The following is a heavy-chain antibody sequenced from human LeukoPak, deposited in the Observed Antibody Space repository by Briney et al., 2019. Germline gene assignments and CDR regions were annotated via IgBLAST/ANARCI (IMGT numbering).Heavy chain of an antibody. Sequence: SETLSLTCTVSGGSISSGAYYWSWIRQHPGKGLEWIGYIYYSGSAYYNPSLKSRVTISVDTSKNQFSLNLSSVTAADTAVYYCATKIYQDFDYWGQGTLVTVSS. V-gene: IGHV4-31*03. CDR1: GGSISSGAYY. J-gene: IGHJ4*02. CDR3: ATKIYQDFDY. D-gene: IGHD2-2*01. CDR2: IYYSGSA.